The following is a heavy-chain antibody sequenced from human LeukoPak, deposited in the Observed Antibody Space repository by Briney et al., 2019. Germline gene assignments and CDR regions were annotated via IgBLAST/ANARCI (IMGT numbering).Heavy chain of an antibody. D-gene: IGHD1-26*01. J-gene: IGHJ4*02. CDR1: GYTFTGHY. CDR3: ARDMWELPSDYYYDY. CDR2: INPNSCDT. V-gene: IGHV1-2*06. Sequence: GASVSVSVKASGYTFTGHYLNWLRQAPGQGLEGMGRINPNSCDTKYADKFQGRVIMTRDTSTSTAYMELNGLRSNDTASYYCARDMWELPSDYYYDYWGQGTLVTVSS.